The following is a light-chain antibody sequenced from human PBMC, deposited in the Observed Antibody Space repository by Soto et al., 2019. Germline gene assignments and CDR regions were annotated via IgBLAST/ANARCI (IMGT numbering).Light chain of an antibody. CDR1: SSDVGAYNF. Sequence: GASSDVGAYNFVSWYQHHPDKAPKLMISEVSNRLSGVSDRFSGSKSGNTASLTISGLQAEDEADYYCASLTTTSFVFGTGTKVTVL. CDR3: ASLTTTSFV. V-gene: IGLV2-14*01. CDR2: EVS. J-gene: IGLJ1*01.